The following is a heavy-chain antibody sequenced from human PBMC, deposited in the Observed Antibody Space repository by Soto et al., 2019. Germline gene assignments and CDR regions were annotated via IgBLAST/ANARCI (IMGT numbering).Heavy chain of an antibody. CDR2: IYYSGST. CDR1: GGSISSGDYY. Sequence: SETLSLTCSVSGGSISSGDYYWSWIRQPPGKGLEWIGYIYYSGSTYYNPSLKSRVTISVDTSKNQFSLKLSSVTAADTAVYYCARAWGYYDSRGYSPYNWFDPWGQGTLVTVYS. J-gene: IGHJ5*02. D-gene: IGHD3-22*01. V-gene: IGHV4-30-4*01. CDR3: ARAWGYYDSRGYSPYNWFDP.